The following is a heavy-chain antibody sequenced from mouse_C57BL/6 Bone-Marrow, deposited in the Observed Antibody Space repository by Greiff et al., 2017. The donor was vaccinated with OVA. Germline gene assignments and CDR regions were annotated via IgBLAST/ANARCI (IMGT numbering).Heavy chain of an antibody. V-gene: IGHV14-4*01. CDR1: GYNFKDDY. Sequence: VQLQQSGAELVRPGASVKLSCTASGYNFKDDYMNWVKQRPEQGLEWIGVIDPENGDTDYTPKFQGKATITADTSSNTAYLELNSLTSEDAAVYYCTREYYGSSSYFDYWGQGTTLTVSS. J-gene: IGHJ2*01. CDR2: IDPENGDT. D-gene: IGHD1-1*01. CDR3: TREYYGSSSYFDY.